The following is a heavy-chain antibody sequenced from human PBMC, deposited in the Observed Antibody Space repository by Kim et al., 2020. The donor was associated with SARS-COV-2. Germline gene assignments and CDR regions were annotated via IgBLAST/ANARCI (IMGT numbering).Heavy chain of an antibody. CDR3: ARDDYDSKEMRPCTPGN. CDR2: ISYDGSNK. J-gene: IGHJ4*02. D-gene: IGHD3-22*01. V-gene: IGHV3-30-3*01. Sequence: GGSLRLSCAASGFTFSSYAMHWVRQAPGKGLEWVAVISYDGSNKYYADSVKGRFTISRDNSKNTLYLQMNSLRAEDTAVYYCARDDYDSKEMRPCTPGNWGQGTLVTVSS. CDR1: GFTFSSYA.